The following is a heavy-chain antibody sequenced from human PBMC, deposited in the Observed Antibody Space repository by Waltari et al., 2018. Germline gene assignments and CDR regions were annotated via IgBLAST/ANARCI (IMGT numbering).Heavy chain of an antibody. J-gene: IGHJ6*02. CDR2: ISWNSGSI. CDR3: AKDIYYYYGMDV. V-gene: IGHV3-9*01. Sequence: EVQLVESGGGLVQPGRSLRLSCPASGFTFVDYAIHWVRQAPGKGLEWVSGISWNSGSIGYADSVKGRFTISRDNAKNSLYLQMNSLRAEDTALYYCAKDIYYYYGMDVWGQGTTVTVSS. CDR1: GFTFVDYA.